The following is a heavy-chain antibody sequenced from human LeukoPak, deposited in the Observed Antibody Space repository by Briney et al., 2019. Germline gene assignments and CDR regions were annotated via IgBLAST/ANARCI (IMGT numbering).Heavy chain of an antibody. Sequence: SETLSLTCAVYGGSFSGYYWSWIRQPPGKGLEWIGEINHSGSTNYNPSLKGRVTISVDTSKNQFSLKLGSVTAADTAVYYCARTPYGSGSPPRFDYWGQGTLVTVSS. J-gene: IGHJ4*02. V-gene: IGHV4-34*01. CDR3: ARTPYGSGSPPRFDY. D-gene: IGHD3-10*01. CDR1: GGSFSGYY. CDR2: INHSGST.